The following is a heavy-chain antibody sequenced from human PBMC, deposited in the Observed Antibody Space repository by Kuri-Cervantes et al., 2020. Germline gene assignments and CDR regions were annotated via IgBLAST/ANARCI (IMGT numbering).Heavy chain of an antibody. CDR3: ARGGYSSGWSHFDY. V-gene: IGHV1-8*02. J-gene: IGHJ4*02. CDR2: MNPNSGNT. CDR1: GGTFSSYD. Sequence: ASVKVSCKASGGTFSSYDINWVRQATGQGLEWMGWMNPNSGNTGYAQKFQGRVTMTRNTSISTAYMELSSLRSEDTAVYYCARGGYSSGWSHFDYWGQGTLVTVSS. D-gene: IGHD6-19*01.